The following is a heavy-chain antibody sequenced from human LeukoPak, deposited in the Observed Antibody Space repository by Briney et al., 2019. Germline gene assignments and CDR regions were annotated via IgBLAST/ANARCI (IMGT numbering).Heavy chain of an antibody. CDR3: AKDPAASGFYFDS. CDR1: GFTFSTYA. Sequence: PGGSLRLSCAASGFTFSTYAMTWVRQAPGKGLEWVSGISHSGSTYYADSVKGRFTISRDNSKNTLYLQMNSLSADDTAVYYCAKDPAASGFYFDSWGQGTLVTVSS. J-gene: IGHJ4*02. CDR2: ISHSGST. D-gene: IGHD6-13*01. V-gene: IGHV3-23*01.